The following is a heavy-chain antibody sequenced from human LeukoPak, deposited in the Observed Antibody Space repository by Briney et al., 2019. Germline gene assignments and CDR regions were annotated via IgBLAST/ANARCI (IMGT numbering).Heavy chain of an antibody. Sequence: SETLSLTCTVSGGSISSYYWSWIRQPAGEGLEWIGRIYTSGSTNYNPSLKSRVTMSVDTSKNQFSLKLSSVTAADTAVYYCARDGGPLIVVVPAAIYGMDVWGQGTTVTVSS. CDR3: ARDGGPLIVVVPAAIYGMDV. J-gene: IGHJ6*02. CDR1: GGSISSYY. V-gene: IGHV4-4*07. CDR2: IYTSGST. D-gene: IGHD2-2*01.